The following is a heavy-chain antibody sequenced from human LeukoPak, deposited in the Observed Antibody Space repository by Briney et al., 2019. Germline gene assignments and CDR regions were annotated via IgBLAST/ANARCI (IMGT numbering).Heavy chain of an antibody. CDR3: LLGYYDSSGYYRDS. CDR2: INSDGSST. V-gene: IGHV3-74*01. CDR1: GFTFSSYW. J-gene: IGHJ4*02. D-gene: IGHD3-22*01. Sequence: GGSLRLSCAASGFTFSSYWMHWVRHAPGKGLVWVSRINSDGSSTNYADSVKGRFTISKDNAKNTLYLQMNSLRAEDTAVYYPLLGYYDSSGYYRDSWGQGTLVTVSS.